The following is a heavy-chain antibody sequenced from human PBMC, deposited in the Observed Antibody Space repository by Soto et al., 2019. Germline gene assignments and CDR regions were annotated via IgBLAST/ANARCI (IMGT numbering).Heavy chain of an antibody. CDR2: FWTDGTTK. CDR3: AKVKRPPPPYSAYEPFDS. J-gene: IGHJ4*02. D-gene: IGHD5-12*01. CDR1: GFAVSSSV. V-gene: IGHV3-33*08. Sequence: QVQLVESGGGVVQPGGSLRLSCDTSGFAVSSSVMHWVRQAPGKGLEWVAVFWTDGTTKYYADSVKGRFTISRDYSKNTLYLEMNSPRPEDTALYYCAKVKRPPPPYSAYEPFDSWGQGTLVSVST.